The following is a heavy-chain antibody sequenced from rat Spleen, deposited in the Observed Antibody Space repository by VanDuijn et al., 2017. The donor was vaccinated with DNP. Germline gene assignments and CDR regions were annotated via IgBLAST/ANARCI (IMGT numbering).Heavy chain of an antibody. J-gene: IGHJ2*01. CDR1: GFSFSDYN. Sequence: EVQLVESGGGLVQPGSSLRLSCIVSGFSFSDYNMAWVRQAPKKGLEWVATIIYDSSDSYYGDSVKGRFTISRDNAKSTLYLQMDSLRSEDTATYYCITFEGRNAWGQGVMVTVTS. CDR2: IIYDSSDS. CDR3: ITFEGRNA. D-gene: IGHD1-10*01. V-gene: IGHV5-7*01.